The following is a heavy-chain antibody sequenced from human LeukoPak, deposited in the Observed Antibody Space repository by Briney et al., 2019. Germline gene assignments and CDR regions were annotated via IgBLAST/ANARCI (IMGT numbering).Heavy chain of an antibody. D-gene: IGHD3-10*01. J-gene: IGHJ4*02. CDR2: ISGSGGST. Sequence: GGSLRLSCAASGFTFSSYAMSWVRQAPGKGLEWVSAISGSGGSTYYADSVKGRFTISRDNSKNTLYLQMNSPRAEDTAVYYCAKVGGVSRWRSGGVTMVRPIDYWGQGTLVTVSS. CDR1: GFTFSSYA. CDR3: AKVGGVSRWRSGGVTMVRPIDY. V-gene: IGHV3-23*01.